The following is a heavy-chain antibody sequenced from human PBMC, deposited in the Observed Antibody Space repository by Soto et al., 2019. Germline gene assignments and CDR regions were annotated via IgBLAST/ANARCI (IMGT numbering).Heavy chain of an antibody. V-gene: IGHV4-59*01. CDR1: DGSISPYY. CDR2: IYYSGRT. D-gene: IGHD2-15*01. CDR3: TRGFCGGGICYSKTSDL. J-gene: IGHJ5*02. Sequence: ASETLSLTCAVSDGSISPYYWNWIRQPPGKELEWIGYIYYSGRTNYHPSLKSRVTISLDTSKNEFSLNLDSVTDADTAVYYCTRGFCGGGICYSKTSDLWRPGNLFPVSS.